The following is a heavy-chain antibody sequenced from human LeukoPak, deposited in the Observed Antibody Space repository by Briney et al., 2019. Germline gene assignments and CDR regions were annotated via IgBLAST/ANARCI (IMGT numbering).Heavy chain of an antibody. D-gene: IGHD6-6*01. Sequence: ASVKVSCKVSGYTLTELSMHWVRQAPGKGLEWMGGFDPEDGETIYAQKFQGRVTMTEDTSTDTAYMELSSLRSEDTAVYYCATDQRLTYSSSLGWFDPWGQGTLVTVSS. J-gene: IGHJ5*02. CDR1: GYTLTELS. V-gene: IGHV1-24*01. CDR2: FDPEDGET. CDR3: ATDQRLTYSSSLGWFDP.